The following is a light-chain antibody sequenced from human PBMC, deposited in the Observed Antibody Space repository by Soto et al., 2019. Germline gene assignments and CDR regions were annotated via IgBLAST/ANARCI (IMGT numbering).Light chain of an antibody. J-gene: IGKJ2*01. V-gene: IGKV3-15*01. CDR3: QQYNNWPPYT. CDR2: GAS. Sequence: EIVMTQSPGTLSVSPGERATLSCRASQSVSSSLAWYQQRPGQAPRLLIYGASTRATGVPARFSGSGSGKDFTLTITSLQSEDFAVYYCQQYNNWPPYTFGQGTKLQIK. CDR1: QSVSSS.